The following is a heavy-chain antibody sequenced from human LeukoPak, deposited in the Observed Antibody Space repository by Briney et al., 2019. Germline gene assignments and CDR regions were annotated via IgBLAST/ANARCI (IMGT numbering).Heavy chain of an antibody. CDR1: GYSFSTYW. D-gene: IGHD3-22*01. V-gene: IGHV5-51*01. Sequence: GESLKISCKGSGYSFSTYWIGWVRQMPGKGLEWMGIIYPGDSDTRYSPPFQGQVTISADKSISTAYLQWSSLKASDTAMYYCARPHYDSSGYEFDYWGQGTLVTVSS. CDR3: ARPHYDSSGYEFDY. J-gene: IGHJ4*02. CDR2: IYPGDSDT.